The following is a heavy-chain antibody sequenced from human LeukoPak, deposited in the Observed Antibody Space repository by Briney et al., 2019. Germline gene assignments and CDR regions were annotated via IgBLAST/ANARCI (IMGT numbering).Heavy chain of an antibody. D-gene: IGHD6-13*01. CDR1: GGTFSSYA. CDR3: ARGGRKLPSSSWYGDFDY. CDR2: IIPIFGTA. V-gene: IGHV1-69*01. Sequence: SVKVSCKASGGTFSSYAISWVRQAPGQGLEWMGGIIPIFGTANYAQKFQGRVTITADESTSTAYMELSSLRSEDTAVYYCARGGRKLPSSSWYGDFDYWGQGTLVTVSS. J-gene: IGHJ4*02.